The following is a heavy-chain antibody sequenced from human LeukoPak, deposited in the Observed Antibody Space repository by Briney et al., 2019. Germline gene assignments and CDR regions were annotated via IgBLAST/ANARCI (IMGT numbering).Heavy chain of an antibody. CDR2: IYYSGST. D-gene: IGHD4-17*01. J-gene: IGHJ3*02. Sequence: SETLSLTCTVSGGSISSSSYYWGWIRQPPGKGLEWIGSIYYSGSTYYNPSLKSRVTISVDTSKNQFSLKRSSVTAADTAVYYCARRPLAGDLGAFDIWGQGTMVTVSS. CDR3: ARRPLAGDLGAFDI. V-gene: IGHV4-39*07. CDR1: GGSISSSSYY.